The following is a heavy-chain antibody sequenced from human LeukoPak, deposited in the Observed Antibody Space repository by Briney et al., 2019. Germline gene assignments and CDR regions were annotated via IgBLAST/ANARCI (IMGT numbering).Heavy chain of an antibody. V-gene: IGHV4-59*08. CDR3: ARANYYDSSGYYS. D-gene: IGHD3-22*01. CDR1: GGSISSYY. Sequence: SETLSLTCTVSGGSISSYYWSWIRQPPGKGLEWIGYMYYSGSTNYNPSLKSRVTISVDMSKNQVSLKLSSVTAADTAVYYCARANYYDSSGYYSWGQGTLVTVSS. J-gene: IGHJ4*02. CDR2: MYYSGST.